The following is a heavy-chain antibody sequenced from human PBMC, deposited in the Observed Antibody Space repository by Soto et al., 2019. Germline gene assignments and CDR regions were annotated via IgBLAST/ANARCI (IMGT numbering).Heavy chain of an antibody. Sequence: ASVKVSCKASGYTFTSYGISWVRQAPGQGLEWMGWISAYNGNTNYAQKLQGRVTMTTDTSTSTAYMELRSLRSDDTAVYYCARVGDCSSTSCPAAAENYYYYGMDVWGQGTTVTVSS. CDR1: GYTFTSYG. D-gene: IGHD2-2*01. V-gene: IGHV1-18*01. J-gene: IGHJ6*02. CDR2: ISAYNGNT. CDR3: ARVGDCSSTSCPAAAENYYYYGMDV.